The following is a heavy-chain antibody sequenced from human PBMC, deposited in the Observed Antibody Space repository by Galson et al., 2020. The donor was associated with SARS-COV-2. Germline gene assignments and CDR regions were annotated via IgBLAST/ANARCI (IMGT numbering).Heavy chain of an antibody. J-gene: IGHJ6*02. CDR3: ARVIYYYDSSGYYPYYYGMDV. CDR2: ISAYNGST. Sequence: ASVKVSCKASGYTFTSYGISWVRQAPGQGLEWMGWISAYNGSTNYAQKLQGRVTMTTDTSTSTAYMELRSLRSDDTAVYYCARVIYYYDSSGYYPYYYGMDVWGQGTTVTVSS. D-gene: IGHD3-22*01. V-gene: IGHV1-18*01. CDR1: GYTFTSYG.